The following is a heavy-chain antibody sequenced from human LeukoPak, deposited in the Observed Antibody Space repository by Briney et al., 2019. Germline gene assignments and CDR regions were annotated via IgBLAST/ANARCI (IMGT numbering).Heavy chain of an antibody. V-gene: IGHV4-39*02. CDR2: IHYSGST. CDR3: TTSDTVSTYNWFDP. J-gene: IGHJ5*02. D-gene: IGHD5/OR15-5a*01. CDR1: GGSISSNTYY. Sequence: SETLSLTCTVSGGSISSNTYYWGWIRRHPGKGLEWIGNIHYSGSTYYNPYLKSRVTISVDTSKNHFSLNLSALTAADTAVYYCTTSDTVSTYNWFDPWGQGTLVTVSS.